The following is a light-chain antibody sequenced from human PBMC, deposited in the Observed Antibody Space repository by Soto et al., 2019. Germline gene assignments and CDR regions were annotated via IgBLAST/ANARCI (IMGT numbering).Light chain of an antibody. CDR1: QSVSNNY. CDR3: QQYNNWPPTWT. Sequence: EIVLTQSPATLSLSPGERAALSCLASQSVSNNYLAWYQQKPGQAPRLLIYDASNRATGIPARFSGSGSGTDFTLTISSLQSEDFAVYYCQQYNNWPPTWTFGQGTKVDI. CDR2: DAS. V-gene: IGKV3D-7*01. J-gene: IGKJ1*01.